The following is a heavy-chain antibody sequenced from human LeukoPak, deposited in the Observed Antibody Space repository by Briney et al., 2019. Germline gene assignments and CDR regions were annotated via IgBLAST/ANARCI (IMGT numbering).Heavy chain of an antibody. V-gene: IGHV3-48*03. CDR2: ISSSDSTI. CDR1: GFTSSSYE. J-gene: IGHJ4*02. D-gene: IGHD3-9*01. CDR3: ARVSLNGYDTSYG. Sequence: GGSLRLSSAASGFTSSSYEMNWVRPAPGGGLEWGSYISSSDSTIYYANSVKGRLTISADNAKNSLYLQMNSLRAEDTAVYYCARVSLNGYDTSYGWGQRALVTSSS.